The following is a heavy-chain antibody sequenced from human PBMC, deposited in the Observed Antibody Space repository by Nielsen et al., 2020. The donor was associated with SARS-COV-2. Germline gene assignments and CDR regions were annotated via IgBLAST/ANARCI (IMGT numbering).Heavy chain of an antibody. Sequence: GGSLRLSCAASEFTFSSYGMHWVRQAPGKGLEWVSSISSSSSYIYYADSVKGRFTISRDNAKNSLYLQMNSLRAEDTAVYYCANFDGSGYNAFDIWGQGTMVTVSS. J-gene: IGHJ3*02. V-gene: IGHV3-21*01. CDR2: ISSSSSYI. CDR3: ANFDGSGYNAFDI. D-gene: IGHD3-22*01. CDR1: EFTFSSYG.